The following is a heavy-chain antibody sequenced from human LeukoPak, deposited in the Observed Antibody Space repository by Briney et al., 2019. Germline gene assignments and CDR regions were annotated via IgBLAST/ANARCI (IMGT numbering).Heavy chain of an antibody. CDR3: ARQWELLAFDY. D-gene: IGHD1-26*01. Sequence: PGGSLRLSCEASGFTFSSYAMHWVRQAPGKGLEWVAVISYDGSNKYSADSVKGRFTISRDNSKNTLYLQMNSLRAEDTAVYYCARQWELLAFDYWGQGTLVTVSS. J-gene: IGHJ4*02. CDR1: GFTFSSYA. CDR2: ISYDGSNK. V-gene: IGHV3-30-3*01.